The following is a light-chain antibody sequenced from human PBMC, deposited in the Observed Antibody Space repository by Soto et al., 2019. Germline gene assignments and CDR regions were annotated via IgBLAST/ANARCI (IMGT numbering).Light chain of an antibody. Sequence: QSALTQPRSLSGSPGQSVTTSCTGAGSDVGGYNYVSWYQQPPGKAPKLMIYDVSKRPSGVPDRFSGSKSGNTASLTISGLRADDEADYYCCSYAGSLTFYVFGTGTKVTVL. V-gene: IGLV2-11*01. CDR2: DVS. CDR3: CSYAGSLTFYV. J-gene: IGLJ1*01. CDR1: GSDVGGYNY.